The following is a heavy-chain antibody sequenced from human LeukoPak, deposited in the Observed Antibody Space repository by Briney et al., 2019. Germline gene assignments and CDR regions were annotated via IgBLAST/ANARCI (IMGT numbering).Heavy chain of an antibody. D-gene: IGHD2-15*01. J-gene: IGHJ4*02. CDR2: IRPNGGGT. V-gene: IGHV1-2*02. CDR3: ATLLGGGYCSGGSCRYYFDY. Sequence: ASVKVSCKASGYTFTGYYMHWVRQAPGQGLEWMGWIRPNGGGTNYAQKFQGRVTMTRDTSISTAYMELSRLRSDDTAVYYCATLLGGGYCSGGSCRYYFDYWGQGTLVTVSS. CDR1: GYTFTGYY.